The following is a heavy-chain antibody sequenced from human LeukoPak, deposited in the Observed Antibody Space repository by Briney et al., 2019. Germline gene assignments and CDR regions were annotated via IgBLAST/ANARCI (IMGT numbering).Heavy chain of an antibody. CDR3: ARRPMIIDY. D-gene: IGHD3-22*01. CDR2: INHSGST. Sequence: PSETLSLTCAVYGGSFSGYYWSWIRQPPGKGLEWIGEINHSGSTYYNPSLKSRVTISLDTSKNQISLKLSSVTAADTAVYYCARRPMIIDYWGQGTLVTVSS. CDR1: GGSFSGYY. J-gene: IGHJ4*02. V-gene: IGHV4-34*01.